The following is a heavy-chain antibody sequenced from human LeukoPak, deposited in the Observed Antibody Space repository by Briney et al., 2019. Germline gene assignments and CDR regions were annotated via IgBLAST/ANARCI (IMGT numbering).Heavy chain of an antibody. V-gene: IGHV1-2*02. CDR1: GYTFTGYY. J-gene: IGHJ6*02. D-gene: IGHD2-15*01. CDR2: INPNSGGT. CDR3: ARDRCGGSCLGTYYGMDV. Sequence: GASVKVSCKASGYTFTGYYMHWVRQAPGQGLEWMGWINPNSGGTNYAQKFQGRVTMTRDTSISTAYMELSRLRSDDTAVYYCARDRCGGSCLGTYYGMDVWGQGTTVIVSS.